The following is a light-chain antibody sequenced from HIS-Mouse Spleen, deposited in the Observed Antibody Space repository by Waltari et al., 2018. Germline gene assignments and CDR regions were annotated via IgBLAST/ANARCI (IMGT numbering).Light chain of an antibody. Sequence: QSALTQPASVSGSPGQSITISCTGTSSDVGSYNLVSWYQQHPGKAPKLMIYEGSKRASWVSNRFSGAKSGNTASLTISGLQAEDEADYYCCSYAGSSTLVFGGGTKLTVL. CDR2: EGS. CDR3: CSYAGSSTLV. J-gene: IGLJ2*01. CDR1: SSDVGSYNL. V-gene: IGLV2-23*01.